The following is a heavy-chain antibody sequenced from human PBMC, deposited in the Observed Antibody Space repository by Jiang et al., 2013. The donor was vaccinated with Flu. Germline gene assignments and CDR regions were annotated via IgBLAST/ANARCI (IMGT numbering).Heavy chain of an antibody. CDR2: IYYSGST. J-gene: IGHJ4*02. CDR3: ARHAPTSDTSAYYYGPYYFDY. Sequence: GPGLVKPSETLSLTCTVSGGSISSYYWSWIRQPPGKGLEYIGYIYYSGSTNYNPSLKSRVTISVDTSKNHFSLRLSSVTAADTAVYYCARHAPTSDTSAYYYGPYYFDYWGQGTLVTVSS. V-gene: IGHV4-59*08. D-gene: IGHD3-22*01. CDR1: GGSISSYY.